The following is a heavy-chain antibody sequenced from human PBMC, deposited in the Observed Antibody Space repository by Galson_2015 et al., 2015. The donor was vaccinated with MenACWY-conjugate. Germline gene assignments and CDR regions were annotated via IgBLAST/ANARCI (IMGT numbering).Heavy chain of an antibody. V-gene: IGHV3-30*18. CDR2: ISYDGSNE. CDR1: GFTFGRFG. CDR3: AKDWSVPYSTISYYLYMDV. Sequence: SLRLSCAASGFTFGRFGMHWVRQAPGKGLEWMAVISYDGSNESYADSVKGRFTTSRDNSKNTLYLQMNSLRADDTAVYYCAKDWSVPYSTISYYLYMDVWGKGTTVTVSS. J-gene: IGHJ6*03. D-gene: IGHD6-13*01.